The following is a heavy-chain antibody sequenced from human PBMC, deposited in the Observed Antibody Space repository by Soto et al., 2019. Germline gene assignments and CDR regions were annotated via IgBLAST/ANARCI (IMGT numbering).Heavy chain of an antibody. J-gene: IGHJ5*02. CDR3: ARAAGRSKLLPFYFDP. CDR2: INPATGDT. Sequence: QVHLVQSGAEVQKPGASVRISCQASGYAFTTSAIHWVRQSHGQSLECMGWINPATGDTKYSQDVRGRVTFDLDTSATTAYMDLRSLASHDTAVYYCARAAGRSKLLPFYFDPWGYGTLVTVYS. V-gene: IGHV1-3*01. D-gene: IGHD1-26*01. CDR1: GYAFTTSA.